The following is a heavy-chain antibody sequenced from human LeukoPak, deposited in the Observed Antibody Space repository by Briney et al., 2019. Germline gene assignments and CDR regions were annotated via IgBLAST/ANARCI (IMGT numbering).Heavy chain of an antibody. Sequence: GGSLRLSCGASGFTFSRCSMNWVRQAPGKGLEWVSTITNDGVATYYADSVRGRFTVSRDNSRNTLYLQMNSLRVVGTVVYCWAPRVFGVVDHVHPWGQGPLVTVSS. CDR2: ITNDGVAT. J-gene: IGHJ5*02. D-gene: IGHD2-15*01. V-gene: IGHV3-23*01. CDR3: APRVFGVVDHVHP. CDR1: GFTFSRCS.